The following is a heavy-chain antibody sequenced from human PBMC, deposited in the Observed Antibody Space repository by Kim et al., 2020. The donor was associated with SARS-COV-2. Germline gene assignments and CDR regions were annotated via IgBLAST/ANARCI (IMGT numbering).Heavy chain of an antibody. V-gene: IGHV3-21*01. CDR3: ARTPRPFDY. Sequence: YWADSVKGRFTISRDNAKNALYLQMNSRRAEDTAVYYCARTPRPFDYWGQGTLVTVSS. J-gene: IGHJ4*02.